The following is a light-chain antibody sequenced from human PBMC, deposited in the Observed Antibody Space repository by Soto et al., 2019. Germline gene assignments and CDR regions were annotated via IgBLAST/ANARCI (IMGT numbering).Light chain of an antibody. CDR2: GNS. CDR1: SSNIGAGFD. Sequence: QPVLTQPPSVSGAPGQRVTISCTGSSSNIGAGFDVHWYQQLPTTAPKLLIYGNSNRPSGVPDRFSASKSGTSASLAITGLQADDEADYYCQAYDSRLSGVVFGGGTKLTVL. V-gene: IGLV1-40*01. CDR3: QAYDSRLSGVV. J-gene: IGLJ2*01.